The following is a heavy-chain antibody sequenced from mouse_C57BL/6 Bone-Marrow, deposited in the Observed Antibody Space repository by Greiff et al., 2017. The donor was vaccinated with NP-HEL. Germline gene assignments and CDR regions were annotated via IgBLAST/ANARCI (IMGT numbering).Heavy chain of an antibody. J-gene: IGHJ4*01. CDR1: GYTFTSYW. CDR3: ALRPIVTTPYYAMDY. CDR2: IDPSDSYT. V-gene: IGHV1-50*01. D-gene: IGHD2-5*01. Sequence: VQLQQPGAELVKPGASVKLSCKASGYTFTSYWMQWVKQRPGQGLEWIGEIDPSDSYTNYNQKFKGKATLTVDTSSSTAYMQLSSLTSEDSAVYYCALRPIVTTPYYAMDYWGQGTSVTVSS.